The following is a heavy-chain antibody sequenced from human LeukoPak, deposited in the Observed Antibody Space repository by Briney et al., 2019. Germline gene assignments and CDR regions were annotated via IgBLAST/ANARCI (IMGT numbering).Heavy chain of an antibody. J-gene: IGHJ4*02. V-gene: IGHV4-39*01. D-gene: IGHD6-13*01. Sequence: PSETLPLTCTVSGGSISSSSCYWGWIRQPPGKGLEWIGSIYYSGSTYYNPSLKSRVTISVDTSKNQFSLKLSSVTAADTAVYYCAAQRSSWDGDYWGQGTLVTVSS. CDR2: IYYSGST. CDR1: GGSISSSSCY. CDR3: AAQRSSWDGDY.